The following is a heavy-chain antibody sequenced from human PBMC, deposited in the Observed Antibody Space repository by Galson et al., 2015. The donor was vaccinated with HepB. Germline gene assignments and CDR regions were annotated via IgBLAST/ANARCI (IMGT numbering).Heavy chain of an antibody. V-gene: IGHV4-31*03. CDR3: ARAYCSGGSCPQENKFHP. J-gene: IGHJ5*02. Sequence: TLSLTCIVSGGSIRSGGYYWSWIRQHPGKGLEWIGYIYYSGTTYYNPFLKSRVTIAIDTAKSQFSLKLKSVTAADPAVYYCARAYCSGGSCPQENKFHPWGQGTLVTVSS. D-gene: IGHD2-15*01. CDR1: GGSIRSGGYY. CDR2: IYYSGTT.